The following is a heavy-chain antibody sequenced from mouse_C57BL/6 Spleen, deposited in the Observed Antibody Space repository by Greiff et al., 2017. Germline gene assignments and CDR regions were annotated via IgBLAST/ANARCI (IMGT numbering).Heavy chain of an antibody. J-gene: IGHJ1*03. CDR1: GYTFTSYW. CDR3: ERRDYGSSYWYFDV. Sequence: QVQLQQPGAELVRPGSSVKLSCKASGYTFTSYWMHWVKQRPIQGLEWIGNIDPSDSDTHYNQKFKDKATLTVDKSSSTAYMQLSSLTSEDSSVYYCERRDYGSSYWYFDVWGTGTTVTVSS. D-gene: IGHD1-1*01. CDR2: IDPSDSDT. V-gene: IGHV1-52*01.